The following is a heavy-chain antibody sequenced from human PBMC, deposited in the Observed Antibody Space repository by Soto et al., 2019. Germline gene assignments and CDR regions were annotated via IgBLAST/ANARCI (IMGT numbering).Heavy chain of an antibody. CDR3: AREKSSSWYGMDV. CDR1: GGSISGYY. Sequence: SETRSLTWTVSGGSISGYYWSWIRQPPGKGLEWIGYIYYSGSTNYNPSLKSRVTISVDTSKNQFSLKLSSVTAADTAVYYCAREKSSSWYGMDVWGQGTTVTVSS. CDR2: IYYSGST. D-gene: IGHD6-13*01. V-gene: IGHV4-59*01. J-gene: IGHJ6*02.